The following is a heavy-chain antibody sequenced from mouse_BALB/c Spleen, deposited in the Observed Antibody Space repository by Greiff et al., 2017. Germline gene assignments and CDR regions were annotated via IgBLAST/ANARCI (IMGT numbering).Heavy chain of an antibody. Sequence: EVQVVESGGGLVKPGGSLKLSCAASGFTFSSFGMHWVRQAPEKGLEWVAYISSGSSTIYYADTVKGRFTISRDNPKNTLFLQMTSLRSEDTAMYYCARGKYGIAWFAYGGQGTLVTVSA. J-gene: IGHJ3*01. CDR3: ARGKYGIAWFAY. CDR2: ISSGSSTI. D-gene: IGHD2-10*02. CDR1: GFTFSSFG. V-gene: IGHV5-17*02.